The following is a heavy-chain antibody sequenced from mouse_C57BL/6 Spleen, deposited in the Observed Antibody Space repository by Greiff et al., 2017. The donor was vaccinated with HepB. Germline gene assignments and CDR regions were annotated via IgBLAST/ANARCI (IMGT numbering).Heavy chain of an antibody. Sequence: EVKLMESGPGLVKPSQSLSLTCSVTGYSITSGYYWNWIRQFPGNKLEWMGYISYDGSNNYNPSLKNRISITRDTSKNQFFLKLNSVTTEDTATYYCARDRAYYSNYENWYFDGWGTGTTVTVSS. D-gene: IGHD2-5*01. CDR2: ISYDGSN. J-gene: IGHJ1*03. V-gene: IGHV3-6*01. CDR1: GYSITSGYY. CDR3: ARDRAYYSNYENWYFDG.